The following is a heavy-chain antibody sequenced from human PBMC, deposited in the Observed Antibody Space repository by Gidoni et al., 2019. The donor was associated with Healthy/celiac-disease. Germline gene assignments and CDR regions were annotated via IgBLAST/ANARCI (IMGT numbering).Heavy chain of an antibody. CDR1: GFTFSRYA. J-gene: IGHJ6*02. CDR2: ISYDGSNK. Sequence: QVQLVESGGGVVQPGRSLRLSCAASGFTFSRYAMHWVRQAPGKGLEWVAVISYDGSNKYYADSVKGRFTISRDNSKNTLYLQMNSLRAEDTAVYYCARGDRYDSSGYYTLDVWGQGTTVTVSS. V-gene: IGHV3-30-3*01. D-gene: IGHD3-22*01. CDR3: ARGDRYDSSGYYTLDV.